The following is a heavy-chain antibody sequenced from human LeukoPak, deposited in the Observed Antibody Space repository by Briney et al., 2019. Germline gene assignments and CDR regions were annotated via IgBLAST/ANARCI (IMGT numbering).Heavy chain of an antibody. J-gene: IGHJ6*03. V-gene: IGHV5-51*01. D-gene: IGHD3-3*01. CDR1: GYSFTSYW. Sequence: GESLKISCKGSGYSFTSYWIGWVRQMPGKGLEWMGIIYPGDSDTRYSPSFHGQVTISADKSISTAYLQWSSLKASDTAMYYCARTKPRSITIFGVEDYYYYMDVWGKGTTVTVSS. CDR3: ARTKPRSITIFGVEDYYYYMDV. CDR2: IYPGDSDT.